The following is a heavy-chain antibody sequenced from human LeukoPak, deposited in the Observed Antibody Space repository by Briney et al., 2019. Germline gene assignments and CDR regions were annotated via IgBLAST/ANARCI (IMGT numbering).Heavy chain of an antibody. J-gene: IGHJ4*02. CDR3: ATGPDSSGYYYNY. CDR1: GYTFTGYY. D-gene: IGHD3-22*01. V-gene: IGHV1-2*02. Sequence: GASVKVSCKASGYTFTGYYMHWVRQAPGQGLEWMGWINPNSGGTNYAQKFQGRVTMTRDTSISTAYMELSSLRSEDTAVYYCATGPDSSGYYYNYWGQGTLVTVSS. CDR2: INPNSGGT.